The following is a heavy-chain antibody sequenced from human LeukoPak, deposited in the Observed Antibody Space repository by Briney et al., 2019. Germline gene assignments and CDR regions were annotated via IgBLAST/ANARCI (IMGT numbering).Heavy chain of an antibody. CDR2: MNPNSGNT. Sequence: ASVKVSCKASGDTFSDSGITWVRQATGQGLEWMGWMNPNSGNTGYAQKFQGRVTMTRNTSISTAYMELSSLRSEDTAVYYCARVGMVRGVLSGVDPWGQGTLVTVSS. D-gene: IGHD3-10*01. CDR3: ARVGMVRGVLSGVDP. V-gene: IGHV1-8*02. J-gene: IGHJ5*02. CDR1: GDTFSDSG.